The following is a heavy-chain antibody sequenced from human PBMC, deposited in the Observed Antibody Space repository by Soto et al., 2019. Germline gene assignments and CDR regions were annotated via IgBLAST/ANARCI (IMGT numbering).Heavy chain of an antibody. Sequence: EVQLVESGGGLVQPGGSLRLSCAASGFTFSNCWMTWVRQAPGKGLEWVSYISSSSSTIYYADSVKGRFTISRDNAKNSLYLQMNSLRDEDTAVYYCARDLTHYYDSSGCSDYWGQGTLVTVSS. J-gene: IGHJ4*02. CDR3: ARDLTHYYDSSGCSDY. V-gene: IGHV3-48*02. CDR1: GFTFSNCW. D-gene: IGHD3-22*01. CDR2: ISSSSSTI.